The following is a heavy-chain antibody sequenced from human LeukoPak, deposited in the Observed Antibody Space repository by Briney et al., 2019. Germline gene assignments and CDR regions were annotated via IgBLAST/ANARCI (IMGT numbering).Heavy chain of an antibody. CDR2: ISGSGGST. J-gene: IGHJ4*02. V-gene: IGHV3-23*01. CDR1: GFTFSSYA. Sequence: GGSLRLSCAASGFTFSSYAMSWVRQAPGKGLEWVSAISGSGGSTYYADSVKGRFTISRDNSKNTLYLQMNSLRAEDTAVYYCAKAGQSTVTTRVNVSPFDYWGQGTLVTVSS. D-gene: IGHD4-17*01. CDR3: AKAGQSTVTTRVNVSPFDY.